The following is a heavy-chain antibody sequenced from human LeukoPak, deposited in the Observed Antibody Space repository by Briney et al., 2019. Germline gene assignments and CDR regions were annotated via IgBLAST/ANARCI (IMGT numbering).Heavy chain of an antibody. V-gene: IGHV3-23*01. CDR1: GFTFSDYA. Sequence: GGSLRLSCAASGFTFSDYAMSWVRQAPGKGLEWVSAISGTGGSTWYADSVKGRVTISRDNSKNTLYLQMNSLRAEDTAVYYCAKDSYDSSGSRYDYWGRGTLVTVSS. D-gene: IGHD3-22*01. CDR2: ISGTGGST. CDR3: AKDSYDSSGSRYDY. J-gene: IGHJ4*02.